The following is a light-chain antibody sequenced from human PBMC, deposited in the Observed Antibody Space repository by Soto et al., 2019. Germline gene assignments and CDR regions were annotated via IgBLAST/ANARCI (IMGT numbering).Light chain of an antibody. J-gene: IGKJ2*01. CDR1: QSVSSTY. CDR3: QQYGSSLGVT. V-gene: IGKV3-20*01. Sequence: EIVLTQSPGTLSLSPGEGATLSCRASQSVSSTYLAWYQQKPGQAPRLLIYAASSRATGIPDRFSGSGSGTDFTLTISRLEPEDFAVYYCQQYGSSLGVTFGQGTKLEIK. CDR2: AAS.